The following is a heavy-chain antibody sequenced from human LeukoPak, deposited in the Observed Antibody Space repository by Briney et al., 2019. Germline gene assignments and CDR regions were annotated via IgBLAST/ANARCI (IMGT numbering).Heavy chain of an antibody. J-gene: IGHJ5*02. V-gene: IGHV4-59*12. CDR1: GVSMTPYY. Sequence: SETLSLTCKVSGVSMTPYYWSWIRQSPGRGLEWIGYIYYSGSASYNPSLESRVTMSADTSKNEISLKLTSVTAADTAVYYCSREPEPWGQGTLVTVSS. CDR3: SREPEP. CDR2: IYYSGSA.